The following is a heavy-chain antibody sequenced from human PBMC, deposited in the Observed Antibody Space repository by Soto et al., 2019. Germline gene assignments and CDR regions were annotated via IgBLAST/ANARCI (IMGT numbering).Heavy chain of an antibody. Sequence: CALYPGPLSGFYWSWSRQPPGKGLEWIGEINDSGTTTYNSSLKTRVTISQDTSKTHFSLRLTSVIAADTPFYFCSREPAQHIYSRHEIDVLDQGTTGAASS. CDR3: SREPAQHIYSRHEIDV. D-gene: IGHD2-15*01. CDR1: PGPLSGFY. J-gene: IGHJ6*02. V-gene: IGHV4-34*01. CDR2: INDSGTT.